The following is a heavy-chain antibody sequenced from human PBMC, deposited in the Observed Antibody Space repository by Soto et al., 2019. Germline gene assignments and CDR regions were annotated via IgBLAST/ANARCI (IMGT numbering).Heavy chain of an antibody. CDR3: ARGEVGAKLLYWFDP. CDR1: GFTFSSYS. V-gene: IGHV3-48*02. Sequence: EVQLVESGGGLVQPGGSLRLSCAASGFTFSSYSMNWVRQAPGKGLEWVSYISSSSSTIYYADSVKGRFTISRDNAKNSLYLQMNSLRDEDTAVYYCARGEVGAKLLYWFDPWGQGTLVTVSS. CDR2: ISSSSSTI. J-gene: IGHJ5*02. D-gene: IGHD1-26*01.